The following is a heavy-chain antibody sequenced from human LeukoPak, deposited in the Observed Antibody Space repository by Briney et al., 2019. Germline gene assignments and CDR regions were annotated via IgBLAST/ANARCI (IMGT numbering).Heavy chain of an antibody. CDR3: AKASDFDSSGFPIDVFDF. CDR2: ISGAGGTT. CDR1: GFTFSTFD. J-gene: IGHJ4*02. D-gene: IGHD3-22*01. V-gene: IGHV3-23*01. Sequence: GGSLRLSCAVSGFTFSTFDMSWVRQAPGKGLQWVSTISGAGGTTLFADSVKGRFSISRDNSNNKVFLQMNSLRVEDTAVYYCAKASDFDSSGFPIDVFDFWGQGLLVSVAS.